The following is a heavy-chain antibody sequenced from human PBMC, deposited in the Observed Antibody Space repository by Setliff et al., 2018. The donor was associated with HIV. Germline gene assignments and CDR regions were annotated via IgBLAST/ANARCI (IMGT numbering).Heavy chain of an antibody. CDR3: AKEGGLYFGMLIHDAIDL. V-gene: IGHV4-59*01. CDR2: TPYRGRT. Sequence: PGGSLRLSCAASGFIFNNYAMSWVRQAPGKGLEWIGSTPYRGRTNYNPSLRSRVTISLDTSTSQFSLRLNSVTAADTAHYFCAKEGGLYFGMLIHDAIDLWGQGTMVTVSS. D-gene: IGHD3-3*01. J-gene: IGHJ3*01. CDR1: GFIFNNYA.